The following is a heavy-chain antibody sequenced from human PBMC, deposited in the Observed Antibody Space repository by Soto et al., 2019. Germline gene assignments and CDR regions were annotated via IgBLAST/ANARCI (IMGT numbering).Heavy chain of an antibody. D-gene: IGHD3-22*01. CDR1: GYTFTSSA. Sequence: ASVKVSCKASGYTFTSSAFHWVRQAPGQRLEWMGRINAGNGNTKYSRGFQGRVTITRDTSASTAYMELSSLRSEDTAVYYCARGFVDYYEGDGYTHWGQGTLVTVSS. V-gene: IGHV1-3*01. J-gene: IGHJ4*02. CDR2: INAGNGNT. CDR3: ARGFVDYYEGDGYTH.